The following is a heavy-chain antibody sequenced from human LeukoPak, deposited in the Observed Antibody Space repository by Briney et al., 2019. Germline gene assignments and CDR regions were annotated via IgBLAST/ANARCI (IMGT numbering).Heavy chain of an antibody. Sequence: PGGSLRLSCAASGFTFSSYSMNWVRQAPGKGLEWVSSISSSSSYIYYADSVKGRLTISRDNAKNSLYLQMNSLRAEDTAVYYCAREGGAVAAAGGNDYWGQGTLVTVSS. V-gene: IGHV3-21*01. J-gene: IGHJ4*02. CDR1: GFTFSSYS. CDR2: ISSSSSYI. CDR3: AREGGAVAAAGGNDY. D-gene: IGHD6-13*01.